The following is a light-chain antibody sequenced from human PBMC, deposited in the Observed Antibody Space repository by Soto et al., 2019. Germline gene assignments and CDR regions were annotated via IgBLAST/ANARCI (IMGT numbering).Light chain of an antibody. CDR1: STDVGGYIY. J-gene: IGLJ2*01. Sequence: QSALTQPASVSGSPGQSITLSCTGTSTDVGGYIYVSWYQQHPGKAPKLIIYEVSNRPSGVSDRFYGSRSGNTASLTISGLQTEDEADYYCSSYSSSSKIVFGGGTKLTVL. CDR2: EVS. V-gene: IGLV2-14*01. CDR3: SSYSSSSKIV.